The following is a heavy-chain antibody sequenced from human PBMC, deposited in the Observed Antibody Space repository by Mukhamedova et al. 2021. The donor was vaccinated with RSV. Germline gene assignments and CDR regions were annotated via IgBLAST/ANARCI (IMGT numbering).Heavy chain of an antibody. CDR3: ASIRASDT. J-gene: IGHJ3*02. V-gene: IGHV3-48*02. D-gene: IGHD3-10*01. Sequence: VELISFISSSGLAISYADSVKGRFTVSRDNDRNSVYLHMSNVRDDDTAVYYCASIRASDTWGQGTMVTVSS. CDR2: ISSSGLAI.